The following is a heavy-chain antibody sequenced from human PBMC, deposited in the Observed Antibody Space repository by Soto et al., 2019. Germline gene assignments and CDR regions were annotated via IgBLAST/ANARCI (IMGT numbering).Heavy chain of an antibody. D-gene: IGHD3-10*01. J-gene: IGHJ4*02. CDR1: GFSFDDYA. Sequence: SGGGLVQPGRSLRLSCAASGFSFDDYAMHWVRQVPGKGLEWVSGITRNSAKTGYAASVKGRFSISRDNARNSLFLQMTSLKPEDTALYYCARDGGGLTIMVHHFDLWGQGALVTVSS. V-gene: IGHV3-9*01. CDR2: ITRNSAKT. CDR3: ARDGGGLTIMVHHFDL.